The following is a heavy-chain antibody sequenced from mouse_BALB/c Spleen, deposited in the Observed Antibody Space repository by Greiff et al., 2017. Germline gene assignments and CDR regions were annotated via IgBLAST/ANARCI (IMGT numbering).Heavy chain of an antibody. CDR2: INPGSGGT. CDR1: GYAFTNYL. CDR3: AREYDYFDY. J-gene: IGHJ2*01. D-gene: IGHD5-1*01. V-gene: IGHV1-54*01. Sequence: VQLVESGAELVRPGTSVKVSCKASGYAFTNYLIEWVKQRPGQGLEWIGVINPGSGGTNYNEKFKGKATLTADKSSSTAYMQLSSLTSDDSAVYFCAREYDYFDYWGQGTTLTVSS.